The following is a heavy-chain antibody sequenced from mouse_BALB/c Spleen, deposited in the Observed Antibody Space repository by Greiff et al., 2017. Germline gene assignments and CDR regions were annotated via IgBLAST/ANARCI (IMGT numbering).Heavy chain of an antibody. CDR3: ARGDYGSPYAMDY. V-gene: IGHV2-9*02. CDR1: GFSLTSYG. J-gene: IGHJ4*01. D-gene: IGHD1-1*01. Sequence: QVQLKESGPGLVAPSQSLSITCTVSGFSLTSYGVHWVRQPPGKGLEWLGVIWAGGSTNYNSALMSRLSISKDNSKSQVFLKMNSLQTDDTAMYYCARGDYGSPYAMDYWGQGTSVTVSS. CDR2: IWAGGST.